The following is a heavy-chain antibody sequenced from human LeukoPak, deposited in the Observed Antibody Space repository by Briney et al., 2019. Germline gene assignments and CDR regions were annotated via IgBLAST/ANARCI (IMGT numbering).Heavy chain of an antibody. CDR1: GGSFSDYY. D-gene: IGHD3-10*01. CDR3: ARGGLVYYYGSGSYSY. CDR2: INHGGST. Sequence: PSETLSLTCAVYGGSFSDYYWSWIRQPPGKGLEWIGEINHGGSTNYNPSLKSRVTISVDTSKNQFSLKLSSVTAADTAVYYCARGGLVYYYGSGSYSYWGQGTLVTVSS. V-gene: IGHV4-34*01. J-gene: IGHJ4*02.